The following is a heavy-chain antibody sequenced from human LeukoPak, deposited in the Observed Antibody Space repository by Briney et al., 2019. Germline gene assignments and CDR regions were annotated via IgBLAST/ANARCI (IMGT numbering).Heavy chain of an antibody. Sequence: SETLSLTCTVSGGSISSYYWSWIRQPPGKGLEWIGYIYYSGSTNYNPSLKSRVTISVDASKDQFSLKLSSVTAADTAVYYCAREIAAPAVFDPWGQGTLVTVSS. CDR2: IYYSGST. D-gene: IGHD6-13*01. CDR3: AREIAAPAVFDP. V-gene: IGHV4-59*01. CDR1: GGSISSYY. J-gene: IGHJ5*02.